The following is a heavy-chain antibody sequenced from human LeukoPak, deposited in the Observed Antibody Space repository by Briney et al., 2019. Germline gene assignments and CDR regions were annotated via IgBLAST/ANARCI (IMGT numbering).Heavy chain of an antibody. V-gene: IGHV4-4*07. CDR1: GGSISSYY. J-gene: IGHJ6*03. Sequence: SETLSLTCTVSGGSISSYYWSWIRQPAGKGVEWIGRIYTSGSTNYNPSLKSRVTMSVDTSKNQFSLKLSSVTAADTAVYYCARDNQGFRTTVTTRDFYYYYYMDVWGKGTTVTISS. CDR3: ARDNQGFRTTVTTRDFYYYYYMDV. CDR2: IYTSGST. D-gene: IGHD4-17*01.